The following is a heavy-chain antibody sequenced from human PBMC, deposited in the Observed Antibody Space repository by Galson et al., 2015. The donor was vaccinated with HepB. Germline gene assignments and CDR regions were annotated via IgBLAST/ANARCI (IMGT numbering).Heavy chain of an antibody. CDR3: ARDRWGHRYCSGGSCYRGYDP. CDR1: GYTFTGYY. D-gene: IGHD2-15*01. J-gene: IGHJ5*02. Sequence: SVKVSCKASGYTFTGYYMHWVRQAPGQGLEWMGRINPNSGGTNYAQKFQGRVTMTRDTSISTAYMELSRLRSDDTAVYYCARDRWGHRYCSGGSCYRGYDPWGQGTLVTVSS. CDR2: INPNSGGT. V-gene: IGHV1-2*06.